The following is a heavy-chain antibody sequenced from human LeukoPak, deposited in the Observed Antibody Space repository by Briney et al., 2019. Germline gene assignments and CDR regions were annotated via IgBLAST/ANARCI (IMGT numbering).Heavy chain of an antibody. CDR1: GFTFSSYS. D-gene: IGHD1-26*01. J-gene: IGHJ4*02. CDR3: ARSSSGSYWIDY. CDR2: ISSSSSYI. Sequence: GGSLRLSCAASGFTFSSYSMNWVRQAPGKGLEWVSSISSSSSYIYYADSVKGRFTISRDNAKNSLYLQMNSLRAEDTAVYYCARSSSGSYWIDYWGQGNLVTVSS. V-gene: IGHV3-21*01.